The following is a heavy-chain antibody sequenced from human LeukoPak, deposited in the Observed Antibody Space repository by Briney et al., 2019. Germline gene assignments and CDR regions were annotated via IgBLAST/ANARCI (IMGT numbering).Heavy chain of an antibody. Sequence: GGSLRLSCAASGFTFSSYEMNWVRQAPGNGLEWVSYISSSGSTIYYADSVKGRFTISRDNAKNSLYLQMNSLRAEDTAVYYCARDRPGIVRWFDYWGQGTLVTVSS. D-gene: IGHD1-26*01. CDR2: ISSSGSTI. V-gene: IGHV3-48*03. CDR3: ARDRPGIVRWFDY. CDR1: GFTFSSYE. J-gene: IGHJ4*02.